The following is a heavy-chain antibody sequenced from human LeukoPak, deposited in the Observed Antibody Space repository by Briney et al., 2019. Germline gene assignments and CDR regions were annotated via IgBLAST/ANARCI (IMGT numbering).Heavy chain of an antibody. CDR1: GGSFSGYY. CDR2: INHSGST. D-gene: IGHD2-15*01. CDR3: ARDVVVVVAAKGYHYYGMDV. J-gene: IGHJ6*02. V-gene: IGHV4-34*01. Sequence: PSETLSLTCAVYGGSFSGYYWSWIRQPPGKGLEWIGEINHSGSTNYNPSLKSRVTISVDTSKNQFSLKLSSVTAADTAVYYCARDVVVVVAAKGYHYYGMDVWGQGTTVTVSS.